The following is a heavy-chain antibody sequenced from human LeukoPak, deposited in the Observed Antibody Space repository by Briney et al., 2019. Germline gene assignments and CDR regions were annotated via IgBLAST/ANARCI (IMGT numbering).Heavy chain of an antibody. V-gene: IGHV4-31*11. CDR2: IYYSGST. Sequence: SETLSLTCAVYGGSFSGYYWSWIRQHPGKGLEWIGYIYYSGSTYYNPSLKSRVTISVDTSKNQFSLKLSSVTAADTAVYYCARVVIYYYYYYMDVWGKGTTVTVSS. CDR3: ARVVIYYYYYYMDV. CDR1: GGSFSGYY. J-gene: IGHJ6*03. D-gene: IGHD3-22*01.